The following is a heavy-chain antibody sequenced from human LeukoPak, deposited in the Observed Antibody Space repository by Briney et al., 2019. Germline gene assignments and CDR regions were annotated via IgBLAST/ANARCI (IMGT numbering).Heavy chain of an antibody. CDR1: GGSISSGSYY. V-gene: IGHV4-61*02. Sequence: SETLSLTCTVSGGSISSGSYYWNWIRQPAGKGLEWIGRIYSSGSTNYNPSLKSRVTISVDTSKNQFSLKLISVTAADTAVYYCARGQGATVPQVGKNWFDPWGQGTRVIVSS. D-gene: IGHD1-26*01. J-gene: IGHJ5*02. CDR3: ARGQGATVPQVGKNWFDP. CDR2: IYSSGST.